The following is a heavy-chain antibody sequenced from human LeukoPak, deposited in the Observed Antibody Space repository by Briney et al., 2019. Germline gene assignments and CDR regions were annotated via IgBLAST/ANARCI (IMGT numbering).Heavy chain of an antibody. CDR2: IYSGGNT. CDR1: GFTVSSNY. J-gene: IGHJ6*02. CDR3: ARDRPYYGMDV. Sequence: GGSLRLSCAASGFTVSSNYMSWVRQAPGKGLEWVSVIYSGGNTYYADSVKGLFTISRDNSKNTLYLQMNSLRAEDTAVYYCARDRPYYGMDVWGQGTTVTVSS. V-gene: IGHV3-53*01. D-gene: IGHD6-6*01.